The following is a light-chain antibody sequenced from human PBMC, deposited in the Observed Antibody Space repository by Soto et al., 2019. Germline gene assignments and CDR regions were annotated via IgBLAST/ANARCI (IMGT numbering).Light chain of an antibody. V-gene: IGKV1-33*01. Sequence: DIQITQSPASLSASVGDRVTITCQASQDITNYLNWHQQKPGKAPNLLIYGASNLETGVPSRFSGSGSGTDFTFTISSLQAEDIGTYFCQQYDSVFTFGQGTRLEIK. J-gene: IGKJ5*01. CDR3: QQYDSVFT. CDR1: QDITNY. CDR2: GAS.